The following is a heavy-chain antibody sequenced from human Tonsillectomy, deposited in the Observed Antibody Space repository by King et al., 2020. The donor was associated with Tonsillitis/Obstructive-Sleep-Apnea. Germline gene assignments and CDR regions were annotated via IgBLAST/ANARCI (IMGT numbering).Heavy chain of an antibody. J-gene: IGHJ3*02. D-gene: IGHD4-17*01. CDR3: ARDDYADYGHGLAI. Sequence: VQLVESGGDLVQPGGSLSLSCAASGFTFSSYCMHWVRQAPGKGLMWVSRIKGDGSSTNYADSLKGRFTISRDNAKNTLYLQMNSLRAEDTAVYFCARDDYADYGHGLAIWGQGTMVTVSS. V-gene: IGHV3-74*01. CDR2: IKGDGSST. CDR1: GFTFSSYC.